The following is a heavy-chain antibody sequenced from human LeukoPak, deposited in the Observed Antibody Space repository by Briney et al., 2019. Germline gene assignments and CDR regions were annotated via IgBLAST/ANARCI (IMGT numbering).Heavy chain of an antibody. Sequence: GGSLRLSCAASGFTFSSYSMTWVRQAPGKGLEWVSSFTSRSRSIYYADSVKGRFTISRDNSKNTLYLQMNSLRAEDTAVYYCAKDFDFWSGPLDYWGQGTLVTVSS. CDR3: AKDFDFWSGPLDY. CDR2: FTSRSRSI. D-gene: IGHD3-3*01. CDR1: GFTFSSYS. V-gene: IGHV3-21*04. J-gene: IGHJ4*02.